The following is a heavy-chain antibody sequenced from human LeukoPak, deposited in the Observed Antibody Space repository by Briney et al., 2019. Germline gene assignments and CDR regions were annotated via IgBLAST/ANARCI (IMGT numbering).Heavy chain of an antibody. CDR2: ISYDGSNK. D-gene: IGHD5-18*01. V-gene: IGHV3-30*14. J-gene: IGHJ6*02. CDR1: GFTFSSYA. Sequence: GGSLRLSCAASGFTFSSYAMHWVRQAPGKGLEWVAVISYDGSNKYYADSVKGRFTISRDNSKNTLYLQMNSLRAEDTAVYYCASQNHTSYGFYHYYGMDVWGQGTTVTVSS. CDR3: ASQNHTSYGFYHYYGMDV.